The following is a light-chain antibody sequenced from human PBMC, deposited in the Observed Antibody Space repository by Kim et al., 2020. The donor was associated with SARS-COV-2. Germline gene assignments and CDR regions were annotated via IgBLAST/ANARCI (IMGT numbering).Light chain of an antibody. Sequence: GSPGQTASITCSGDKLGDKYACWYQQKPGQSPVLVIYQDSKRPSGIPARFSGSNSGNTAPLTISGTQAMDEADYYCQAWDSSTVVFGGGTQLTVL. CDR3: QAWDSSTVV. CDR2: QDS. CDR1: KLGDKY. J-gene: IGLJ2*01. V-gene: IGLV3-1*01.